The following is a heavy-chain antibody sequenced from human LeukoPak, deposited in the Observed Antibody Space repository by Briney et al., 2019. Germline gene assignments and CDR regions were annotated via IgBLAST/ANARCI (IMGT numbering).Heavy chain of an antibody. V-gene: IGHV3-30*03. Sequence: GGSLRLSCAASGSTFSNYGIHWVRQAPGKGLEWVAVTSYDGSNRWYADSVKGRFTISRDNSKNTLYLQMNGLRAEDTAVYYCARHKGEWELPLGHAFDIWGQGTMVTVSS. CDR3: ARHKGEWELPLGHAFDI. J-gene: IGHJ3*02. CDR2: TSYDGSNR. CDR1: GSTFSNYG. D-gene: IGHD1-26*01.